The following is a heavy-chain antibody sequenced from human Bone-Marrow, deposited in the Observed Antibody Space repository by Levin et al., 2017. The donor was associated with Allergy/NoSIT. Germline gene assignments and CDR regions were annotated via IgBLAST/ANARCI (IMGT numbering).Heavy chain of an antibody. CDR1: GYSFSRFW. D-gene: IGHD1-14*01. Sequence: GGSLRLSCKGSGYSFSRFWIAWVRQMPGKGFELMGVVYPGDSDARYSPSFQGQVTISVDKSITTAYLQWSGLKASDTGIYFCARRINDAFDVWGQGTRVTVSS. V-gene: IGHV5-51*01. CDR2: VYPGDSDA. J-gene: IGHJ3*01. CDR3: ARRINDAFDV.